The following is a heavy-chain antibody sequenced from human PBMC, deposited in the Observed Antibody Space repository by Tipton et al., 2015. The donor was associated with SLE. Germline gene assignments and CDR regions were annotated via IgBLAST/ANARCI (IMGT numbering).Heavy chain of an antibody. CDR2: IFYSGNT. Sequence: TLSLTCTVSGGSISSRSYYWGWIRQPPGKGLEWIGTIFYSGNTDYNPSLKGRVTISVDTSKNQFSLKLSSVTAADTAVYYCARRGSSLGFPLDYWGQGTLVTVSS. D-gene: IGHD6-6*01. J-gene: IGHJ4*02. V-gene: IGHV4-39*01. CDR3: ARRGSSLGFPLDY. CDR1: GGSISSRSYY.